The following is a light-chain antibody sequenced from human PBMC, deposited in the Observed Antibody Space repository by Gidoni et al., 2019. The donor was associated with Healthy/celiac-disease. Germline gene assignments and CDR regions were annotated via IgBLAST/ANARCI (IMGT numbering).Light chain of an antibody. CDR3: QQYNNWPFT. CDR2: GAS. J-gene: IGKJ3*01. V-gene: IGKV3-15*01. Sequence: EIVMTQSPATRSVSPGERATLSCRASQSVSSNLAWYQQKPGQAPRLLIYGASTRATGIPARFSGSGSGTEFTLTISSLQSEDFAVYYCQQYNNWPFTFGPGTKVEIK. CDR1: QSVSSN.